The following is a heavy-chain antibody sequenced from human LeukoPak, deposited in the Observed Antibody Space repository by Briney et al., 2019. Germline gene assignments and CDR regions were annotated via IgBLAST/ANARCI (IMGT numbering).Heavy chain of an antibody. CDR1: GGSIINRSYY. Sequence: SETLSLTCTVSGGSIINRSYYWDWIRQPPGKGLEWIGSTYYSGTTYYNPSLKSRVTISVDASKNQFSLKLSSVTAADTAVYYCVARNGDYSYMDVWGKGTTVTVSS. CDR2: TYYSGTT. CDR3: VARNGDYSYMDV. J-gene: IGHJ6*03. V-gene: IGHV4-39*01. D-gene: IGHD1-1*01.